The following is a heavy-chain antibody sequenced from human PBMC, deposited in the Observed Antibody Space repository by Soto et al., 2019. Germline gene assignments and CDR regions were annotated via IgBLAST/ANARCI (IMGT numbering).Heavy chain of an antibody. V-gene: IGHV4-34*01. Sequence: SETLSLTCAVYGGSFSGYYWSWIRQPPGKGLEWIGEINHSGSTNYNPSLKSRVTISVDTSKNQFSLKLSSVTAADTAVYYCARGAVFDYWGQGTLVTVSS. CDR3: ARGAVFDY. CDR1: GGSFSGYY. J-gene: IGHJ4*02. CDR2: INHSGST.